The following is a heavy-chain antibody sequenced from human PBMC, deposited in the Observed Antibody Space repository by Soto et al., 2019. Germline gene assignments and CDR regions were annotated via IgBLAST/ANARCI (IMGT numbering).Heavy chain of an antibody. D-gene: IGHD4-17*01. Sequence: GASVKVSCKASGGTISSNTISWVRQAPGQGLEWMGRIIPILGIANYAQKFQGRVTITADKSTSTAYMELSSLRSEDTAVYYCARVKMTTVTTSYYYYGMDVWGQGTTVTVSS. CDR1: GGTISSNT. CDR2: IIPILGIA. V-gene: IGHV1-69*02. J-gene: IGHJ6*02. CDR3: ARVKMTTVTTSYYYYGMDV.